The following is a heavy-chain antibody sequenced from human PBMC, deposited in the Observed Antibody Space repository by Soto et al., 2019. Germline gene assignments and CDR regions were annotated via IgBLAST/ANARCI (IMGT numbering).Heavy chain of an antibody. V-gene: IGHV4-34*01. J-gene: IGHJ4*02. CDR1: GGSFSGYY. Sequence: PSETLSLTCAVYGGSFSGYYWSWIRQPPGKGLEWIGEINHSGSTNYNPSLKSRVTISVDTPKNQFSPKLSSVTAADSAVYFCARLEGLATISYYFDFWGPGALVTVSS. CDR3: ARLEGLATISYYFDF. CDR2: INHSGST. D-gene: IGHD3-9*01.